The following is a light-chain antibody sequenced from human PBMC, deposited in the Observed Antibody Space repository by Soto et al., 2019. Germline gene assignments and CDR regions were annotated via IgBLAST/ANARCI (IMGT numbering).Light chain of an antibody. CDR3: QQRSNWPPMYT. CDR1: QSVSSY. CDR2: DAS. J-gene: IGKJ2*01. V-gene: IGKV3-11*01. Sequence: EIVLTQSPATLSLSPGERATLSCRASQSVSSYLAWYQQKPGQAPRLLIYDASNRATGIPARFSGSGSGTDFTLTISRREPEDFAVYYGQQRSNWPPMYTFGQGTKLEIK.